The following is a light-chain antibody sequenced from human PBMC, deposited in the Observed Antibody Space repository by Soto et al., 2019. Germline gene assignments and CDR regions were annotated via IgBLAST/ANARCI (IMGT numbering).Light chain of an antibody. V-gene: IGLV1-40*01. J-gene: IGLJ3*02. CDR2: GDN. CDR3: QSYDTSRFGLM. Sequence: QSVLTQPPSASGTPGQRVTISCSGTTSNIGDNFVYWFQQIPGTAPRLLTYGDNNRPSGVPDRFSGSKSGTSASLAITGLQAEDEAEYYCQSYDTSRFGLMFGGGTKLTVL. CDR1: TSNIGDNF.